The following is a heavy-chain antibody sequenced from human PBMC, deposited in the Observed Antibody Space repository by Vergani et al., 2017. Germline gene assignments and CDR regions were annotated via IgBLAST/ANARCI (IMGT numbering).Heavy chain of an antibody. Sequence: QVQLVESGAGVVQPGRSLILSCAASGFTFSSYGMHWVRQAPGKGLEWVAVISYDGSNKYYADSVKGRFTISRDNSKNTLYLQMNSLRAEDTAVYYCAKDGRXCSGGSCLKGYMDVWGKGTTVTVSS. J-gene: IGHJ6*03. CDR2: ISYDGSNK. CDR3: AKDGRXCSGGSCLKGYMDV. CDR1: GFTFSSYG. D-gene: IGHD2-15*01. V-gene: IGHV3-30*18.